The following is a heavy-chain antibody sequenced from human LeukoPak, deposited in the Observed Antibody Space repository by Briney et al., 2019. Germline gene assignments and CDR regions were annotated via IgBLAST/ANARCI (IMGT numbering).Heavy chain of an antibody. D-gene: IGHD5-24*01. CDR3: ARDPDGSDAYFDY. CDR1: GFTFSIYT. V-gene: IGHV3-21*01. J-gene: IGHJ4*02. CDR2: ITSGSSYI. Sequence: GGSLRLSCAASGFTFSIYTMHWVRQAPGKGLEWVSSITSGSSYIYYAGSVKGRFTISRDNAKNSLYLQMNSLRAEDTAVYYCARDPDGSDAYFDYWGQGTLVTVSS.